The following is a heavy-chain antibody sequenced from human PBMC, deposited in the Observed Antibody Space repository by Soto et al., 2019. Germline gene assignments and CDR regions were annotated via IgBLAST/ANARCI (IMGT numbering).Heavy chain of an antibody. CDR3: AKHVNYDIFTGIQYFKQ. V-gene: IGHV3-23*01. CDR1: GFTFSSHA. Sequence: EVQLLESGGGGVQPGGSLRISCAASGFTFSSHAMSWVRQAPGKGLECVSAISGSGSTTKYTNSVKGRFTIARDNSKISLYPQMTSLRLYDTPVYYCAKHVNYDIFTGIQYFKQWSQGTLIIVPS. D-gene: IGHD3-9*01. CDR2: ISGSGSTT. J-gene: IGHJ1*01.